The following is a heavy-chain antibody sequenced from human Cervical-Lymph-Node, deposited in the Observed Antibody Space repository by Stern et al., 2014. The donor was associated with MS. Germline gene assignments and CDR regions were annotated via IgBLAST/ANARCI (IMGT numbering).Heavy chain of an antibody. CDR3: ARDPLGGAIDY. Sequence: EVHLVESGGGLVQPGGSLRLSCAASGFAFSIYWMSWVRQAPGKGLEWVANMKEDGSEIYDVDSVKGRFTISRDNAKNSLYLQMNSLRAEDTAVYYCARDPLGGAIDYWGQGTLVTVSS. J-gene: IGHJ4*02. CDR2: MKEDGSEI. D-gene: IGHD4/OR15-4a*01. V-gene: IGHV3-7*01. CDR1: GFAFSIYW.